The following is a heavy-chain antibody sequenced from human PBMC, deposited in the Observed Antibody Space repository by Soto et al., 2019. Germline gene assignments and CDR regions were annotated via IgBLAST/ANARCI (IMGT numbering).Heavy chain of an antibody. J-gene: IGHJ4*02. V-gene: IGHV4-31*03. CDR3: ARAVSSTHVY. D-gene: IGHD2-2*01. Sequence: QVQLQESGPGLVKPSQTLSLTCTVSGASISSGSYYWSWIRQLPGKGLEWIGYISNSGSTSYNPSLKSRVTISVESFKNQFSLRVSSVTAADTDVYYCARAVSSTHVYWGQGTLVTVSS. CDR2: ISNSGST. CDR1: GASISSGSYY.